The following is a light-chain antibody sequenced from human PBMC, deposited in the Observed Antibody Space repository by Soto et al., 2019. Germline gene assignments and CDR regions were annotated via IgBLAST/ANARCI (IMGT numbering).Light chain of an antibody. CDR3: QQYAGSPYT. Sequence: EIVLTQSPGTLSLSPGERATLSCRASQSVTNSHLAWYQQKPGQAPRLLMYIASARATGCPGRFSGSGSGTHFTLTISRLEPEDFAVYYCQQYAGSPYTFGQGTKLEI. CDR2: IAS. CDR1: QSVTNSH. V-gene: IGKV3-20*01. J-gene: IGKJ2*01.